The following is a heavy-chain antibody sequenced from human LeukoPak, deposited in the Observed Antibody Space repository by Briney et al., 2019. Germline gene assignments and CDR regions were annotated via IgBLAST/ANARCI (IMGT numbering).Heavy chain of an antibody. Sequence: GGCQRLSCAASGFTFSSYAMSWGRQAPGKGLEWVSVISGLGGSTYYADSVKGRFTISRDNSKNTLYLQMNSLRAEDTAVYYCAKDQLRYYFVYTGERALVTVSS. CDR1: GFTFSSYA. J-gene: IGHJ4*02. CDR3: AKDQLRYYFVY. CDR2: ISGLGGST. V-gene: IGHV3-23*01. D-gene: IGHD4-17*01.